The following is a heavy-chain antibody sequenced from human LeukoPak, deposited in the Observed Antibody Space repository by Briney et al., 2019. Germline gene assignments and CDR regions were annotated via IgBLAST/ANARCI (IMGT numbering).Heavy chain of an antibody. Sequence: SETLSLTCAVYGGSFSGYYWSWIRQPPGKGLEWTGEINHSGSTNYNPSLKSRVTISVDTSKNQFSLKLSSVTAADTAVYYCARGFHYYDSSGYLGWDYYYYMDVWGKGTTVTVSS. CDR3: ARGFHYYDSSGYLGWDYYYYMDV. J-gene: IGHJ6*03. CDR1: GGSFSGYY. V-gene: IGHV4-34*01. CDR2: INHSGST. D-gene: IGHD3-22*01.